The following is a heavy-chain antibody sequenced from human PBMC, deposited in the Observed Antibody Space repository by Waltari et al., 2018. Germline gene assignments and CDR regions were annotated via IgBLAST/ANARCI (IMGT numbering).Heavy chain of an antibody. CDR2: INHRGST. V-gene: IGHV4-34*01. J-gene: IGHJ4*02. D-gene: IGHD6-6*01. CDR1: GGSFSGYY. Sequence: QVQLQQWGAGLLKPSETLSLTCAVYGGSFSGYYWSWTRQPPGKGLEWIGEINHRGSTNYHPSLKSRVTISGDTAKNQFSRKRSAVAAADTAVYYCAREASSSHSPDYWGQGTLVTVSS. CDR3: AREASSSHSPDY.